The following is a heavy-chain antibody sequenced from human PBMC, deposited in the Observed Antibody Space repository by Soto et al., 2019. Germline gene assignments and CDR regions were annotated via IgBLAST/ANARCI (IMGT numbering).Heavy chain of an antibody. V-gene: IGHV1-18*01. CDR1: GYTFTNYG. CDR2: ISAYNGNT. J-gene: IGHJ4*02. D-gene: IGHD1-26*01. CDR3: ARDPLRWELDD. Sequence: QVQLVQSGTEVKKPGDSVKVSCKASGYTFTNYGISWVRQAPGQGLEWMGWISAYNGNTDYAQKLQGRVTLTTDTSTSTAYLELKSLRYDDTAVYYCARDPLRWELDDWGQGTLVTVSS.